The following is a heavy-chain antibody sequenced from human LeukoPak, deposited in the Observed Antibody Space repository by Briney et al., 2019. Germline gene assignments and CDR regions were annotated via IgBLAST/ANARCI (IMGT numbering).Heavy chain of an antibody. CDR3: ASSIVVVHRDAFDI. CDR1: GYTFTSYY. J-gene: IGHJ3*02. CDR2: INPSGGST. D-gene: IGHD2-2*01. Sequence: ASVKVSCKASGYTFTSYYMHWVRQAPGQGLEWMGIINPSGGSTSYAQKFQGRVTMTRDTSTSTVYMELSSLRSEDTAVYYCASSIVVVHRDAFDIWGQGQWSPSLQ. V-gene: IGHV1-46*03.